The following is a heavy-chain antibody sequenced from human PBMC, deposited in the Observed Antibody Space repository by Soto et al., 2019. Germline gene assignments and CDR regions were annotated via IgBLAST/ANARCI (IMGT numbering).Heavy chain of an antibody. Sequence: QVQLVQSGAEVKKPGSSVKVSCKASGGTFSSYAISWVRQAPGQGLEWMGGIIPIFGTANYAQKFQGRVTITADESTSTAYMELSSLRSEDTAVYYCASPLTRDYGGNSQLTDYYYYYGMDVWGQGTTVTVSS. CDR3: ASPLTRDYGGNSQLTDYYYYYGMDV. CDR1: GGTFSSYA. V-gene: IGHV1-69*12. D-gene: IGHD4-17*01. J-gene: IGHJ6*02. CDR2: IIPIFGTA.